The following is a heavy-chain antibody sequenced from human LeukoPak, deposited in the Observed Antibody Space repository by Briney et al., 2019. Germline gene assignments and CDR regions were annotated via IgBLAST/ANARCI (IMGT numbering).Heavy chain of an antibody. CDR1: GYTFTSYY. Sequence: ASVKVSCKASGYTFTSYYMYWVRQAPGQGLEWMGIINPNRGSTSYAQKFQGRVTMTRDTSISTAYMELSRLRSDDTAVYYCAREFSSSWYEGNNWFDPWGQGTLVTVSS. CDR3: AREFSSSWYEGNNWFDP. V-gene: IGHV1-2*02. CDR2: INPNRGST. J-gene: IGHJ5*02. D-gene: IGHD6-13*01.